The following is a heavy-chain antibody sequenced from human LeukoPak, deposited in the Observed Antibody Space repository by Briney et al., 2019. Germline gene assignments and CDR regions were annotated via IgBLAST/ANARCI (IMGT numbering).Heavy chain of an antibody. CDR2: KYYSGSA. Sequence: PSETLSLTCNVSGVSVSGGRYYWTWIRQHPGKGLEWIGYKYYSGSAKYNPSLKSRLTISIDTSKNQFSLQLSSVTAADTATYYCATPYCSSISCLDVFNMWGQGTRVTVSS. CDR1: GVSVSGGRYY. V-gene: IGHV4-31*03. J-gene: IGHJ3*02. CDR3: ATPYCSSISCLDVFNM. D-gene: IGHD2-2*01.